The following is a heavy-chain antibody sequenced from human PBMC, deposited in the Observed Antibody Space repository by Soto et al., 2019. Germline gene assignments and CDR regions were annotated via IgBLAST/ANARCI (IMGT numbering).Heavy chain of an antibody. Sequence: EVQLLESGGASVQSGGSLRLSCAASGFTFDTFAMAWVRQAPGKGLEWVSSINGDGDGTYYADSVKGRFTFSRDNSKNTLYLQMSSLTVADTAVYFCAKGRLDVGSDWFDSWGQGTLVSVSS. J-gene: IGHJ5*01. CDR1: GFTFDTFA. CDR3: AKGRLDVGSDWFDS. CDR2: INGDGDGT. D-gene: IGHD1-26*01. V-gene: IGHV3-23*01.